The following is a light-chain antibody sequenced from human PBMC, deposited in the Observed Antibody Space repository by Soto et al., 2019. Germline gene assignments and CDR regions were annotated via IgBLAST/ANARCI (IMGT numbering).Light chain of an antibody. CDR1: SSDVGDYNY. J-gene: IGLJ2*01. Sequence: QSALTQPASVSGSPGQSITLSCTGTSSDVGDYNYVSWYQHHPGKAPKLVIYEVSNRPSGVSNRFSGSKSGNTASLTISWRRAADEADYYCCSFTSTTTLLVFGGGTKLTVL. CDR2: EVS. V-gene: IGLV2-14*01. CDR3: CSFTSTTTLLV.